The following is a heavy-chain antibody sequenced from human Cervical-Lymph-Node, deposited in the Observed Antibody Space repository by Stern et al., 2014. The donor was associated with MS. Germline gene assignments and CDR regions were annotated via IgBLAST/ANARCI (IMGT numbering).Heavy chain of an antibody. D-gene: IGHD1-1*01. J-gene: IGHJ6*02. CDR1: GYTFTNNW. CDR2: IYPDASDS. Sequence: VQLVQSGAEVKKPGESLKISCKGSGYTFTNNWIAWVRQMPGKGLEWMGIIYPDASDSRYSPSLQGQVTISANKSISTASLQWSSLKAADSAVYYCARHPPRRKWDDPNYGMDVWGQGTTVTVSS. V-gene: IGHV5-51*01. CDR3: ARHPPRRKWDDPNYGMDV.